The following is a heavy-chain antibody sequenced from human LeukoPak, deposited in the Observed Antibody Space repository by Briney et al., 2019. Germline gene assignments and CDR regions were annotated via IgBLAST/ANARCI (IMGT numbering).Heavy chain of an antibody. D-gene: IGHD2-2*01. CDR1: GGSISSYY. Sequence: SETLSLTCTVSGGSISSYYWSWIRQPPGKGLEWIGYIYYSGSTNYNPSLKSRVTISVDTSKNQFSLKLSSVTAADTAVYYCARAPGYCSTTSCEYYYFMDVWGKGTTVTVSS. V-gene: IGHV4-59*01. CDR2: IYYSGST. CDR3: ARAPGYCSTTSCEYYYFMDV. J-gene: IGHJ6*03.